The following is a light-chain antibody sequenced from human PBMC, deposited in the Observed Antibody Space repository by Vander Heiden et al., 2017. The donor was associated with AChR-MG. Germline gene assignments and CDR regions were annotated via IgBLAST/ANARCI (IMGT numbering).Light chain of an antibody. CDR2: GAS. Sequence: EIVMLQSPAPLSVSPGERATLSCMASQSVSSNLAWYQQKPGQAPRLLIYGASTRATGIPARFSGSGSGTEFTLTISSLQSEDFAVYYCQQYNNWPPLTFGGGTKVEIK. V-gene: IGKV3-15*01. CDR3: QQYNNWPPLT. J-gene: IGKJ4*01. CDR1: QSVSSN.